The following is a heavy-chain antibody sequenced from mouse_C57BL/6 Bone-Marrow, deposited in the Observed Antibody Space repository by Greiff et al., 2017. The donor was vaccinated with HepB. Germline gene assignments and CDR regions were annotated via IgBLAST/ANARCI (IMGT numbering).Heavy chain of an antibody. J-gene: IGHJ2*01. CDR1: GFTFSSYA. D-gene: IGHD1-1*01. CDR2: ISDGGSYT. Sequence: EVQVVESGGGLVKPGGSLKLSCAASGFTFSSYAMSWVRQTPEKRLEWVATISDGGSYTYYPDNVKGRFTISRDNAKNNLYLQMSHLKSEDTAMYYCARKGGTTVVDYFDYWGQGTTLTVSS. V-gene: IGHV5-4*01. CDR3: ARKGGTTVVDYFDY.